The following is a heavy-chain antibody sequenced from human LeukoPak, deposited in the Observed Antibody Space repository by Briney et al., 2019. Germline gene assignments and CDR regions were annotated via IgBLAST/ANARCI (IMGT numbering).Heavy chain of an antibody. Sequence: SGGSLRLSCAASGFTFDDYGMSWVRQAPGKGLEWVSGINWNGGSTGYADSVKGRFTISRDNAKNSLYQQMNSLRAEDTALYYCAREGVLLWFGELRPEYYFDYWGQGTLVTVSS. D-gene: IGHD3-10*01. CDR3: AREGVLLWFGELRPEYYFDY. CDR2: INWNGGST. J-gene: IGHJ4*02. CDR1: GFTFDDYG. V-gene: IGHV3-20*04.